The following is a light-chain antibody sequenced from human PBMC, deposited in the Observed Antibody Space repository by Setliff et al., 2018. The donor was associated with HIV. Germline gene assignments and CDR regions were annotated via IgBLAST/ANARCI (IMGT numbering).Light chain of an antibody. CDR2: EVS. CDR1: SSDVGGYKF. Sequence: QSALAQPASVSGSPGQSITISCTGTSSDVGGYKFVSWYQQHPGKAPKLMIYEVSNRPSGVSDRFSGSKSGSTASLTISGLQAEDEADYYCGSYTNTTSYVFGSGTKVTVL. CDR3: GSYTNTTSYV. J-gene: IGLJ1*01. V-gene: IGLV2-14*01.